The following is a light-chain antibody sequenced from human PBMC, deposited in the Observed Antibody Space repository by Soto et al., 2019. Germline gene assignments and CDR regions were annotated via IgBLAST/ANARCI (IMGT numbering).Light chain of an antibody. CDR1: QSISVW. CDR3: QQYNSYSPT. J-gene: IGKJ1*01. V-gene: IGKV1-5*03. CDR2: KAS. Sequence: DTQMTQSPSTLSASVGDRFTITCRASQSISVWLAWYQQKAGKAPNLLIYKASRLESGVPSRFSGSGSETEFTLTISGLQPGDSATYYCQQYNSYSPTFGQGTTGDIK.